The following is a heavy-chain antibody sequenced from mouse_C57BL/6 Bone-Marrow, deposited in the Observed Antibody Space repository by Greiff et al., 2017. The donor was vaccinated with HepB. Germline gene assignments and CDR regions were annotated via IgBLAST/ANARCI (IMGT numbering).Heavy chain of an antibody. CDR3: ARDPRRPYWYFDV. V-gene: IGHV5-4*01. CDR2: ISDGGSYT. CDR1: GFTFSSYA. Sequence: VQLKESGGGLVKPGGSLKLSCAASGFTFSSYAMSWVRQTPEKRLEWVATISDGGSYTYYPDNVKGRFTISRDNAKNNLYLQMSHLKSEDTAMYYCARDPRRPYWYFDVWGTGTTVTVSS. J-gene: IGHJ1*03.